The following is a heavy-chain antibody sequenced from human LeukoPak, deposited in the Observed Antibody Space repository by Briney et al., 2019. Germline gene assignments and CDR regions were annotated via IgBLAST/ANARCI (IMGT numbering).Heavy chain of an antibody. D-gene: IGHD1-26*01. J-gene: IGHJ4*02. CDR3: ARGPSGSYCLPDDY. CDR2: ISAYNGNT. Sequence: ASVKVSCKASGYTFTSYGISWVRQAPGQGLEWMGWISAYNGNTNYAQKLQGRVTMTTGTSTSTAYMELRSLRSDDTAVYYCARGPSGSYCLPDDYWGQGTLVTVSS. V-gene: IGHV1-18*01. CDR1: GYTFTSYG.